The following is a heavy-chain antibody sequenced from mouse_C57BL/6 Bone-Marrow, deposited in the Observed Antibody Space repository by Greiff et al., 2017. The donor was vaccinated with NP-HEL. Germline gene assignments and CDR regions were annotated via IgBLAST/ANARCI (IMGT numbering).Heavy chain of an antibody. CDR2: ISSGSSTI. J-gene: IGHJ2*01. CDR3: AGRSTMVTTLDY. Sequence: EVKLVESGGGLVKPGGSLKLSCAASGFTFSDYGMHWVRQAPEKGLEWVAYISSGSSTIYYADTVKGRFTISRDNAKNTLFLQMTSLRSEDTAVYYCAGRSTMVTTLDYWGQGTTLTVSS. V-gene: IGHV5-17*01. CDR1: GFTFSDYG. D-gene: IGHD2-2*01.